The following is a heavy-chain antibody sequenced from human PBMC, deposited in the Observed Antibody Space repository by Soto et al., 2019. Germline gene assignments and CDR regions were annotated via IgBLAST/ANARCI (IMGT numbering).Heavy chain of an antibody. CDR2: IKRKSDGETT. J-gene: IGHJ4*02. V-gene: IGHV3-15*01. D-gene: IGHD6-19*01. Sequence: EVQLLESGGGLVEPGGYRRLSCAAYGFTFSHVWMPWVRQAPGKGLEWVARIKRKSDGETTDYAAAVKGRFTISRDDSNTTLYLKINRLNTEDKPVFYGATEGQMSSGCDGADYFEYWGQGT. CDR1: GFTFSHVW. CDR3: ATEGQMSSGCDGADYFEY.